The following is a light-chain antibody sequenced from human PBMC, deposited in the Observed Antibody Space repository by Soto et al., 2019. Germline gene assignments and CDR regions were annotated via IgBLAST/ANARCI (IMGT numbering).Light chain of an antibody. CDR2: DAS. J-gene: IGKJ5*01. CDR3: QQRSNRIT. CDR1: QSVSSN. V-gene: IGKV3-11*01. Sequence: EIVMTQSPTILSVSPGERATLSCRASQSVSSNLAWYQQKPGQAPRLLIYDASNRATGIPARFSGSGSGTDFTLTISSLEPEDFALYYCQQRSNRITFGQGTRLEIK.